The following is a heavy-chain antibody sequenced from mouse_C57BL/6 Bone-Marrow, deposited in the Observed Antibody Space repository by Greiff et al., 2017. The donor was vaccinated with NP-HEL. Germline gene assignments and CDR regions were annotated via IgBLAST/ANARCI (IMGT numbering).Heavy chain of an antibody. D-gene: IGHD2-10*02. CDR3: TRERYGTLDY. Sequence: VQVVESGAELVRPGASVTLSCKASGYTFTDYEMHWVKQTPVHGLEWIGAIDPETGGTAYNQKFKGKAILTADKSSSTAYMELRSLTSEDSAVYYCTRERYGTLDYWCQGNALTVSS. J-gene: IGHJ2*01. CDR1: GYTFTDYE. V-gene: IGHV1-15*01. CDR2: IDPETGGT.